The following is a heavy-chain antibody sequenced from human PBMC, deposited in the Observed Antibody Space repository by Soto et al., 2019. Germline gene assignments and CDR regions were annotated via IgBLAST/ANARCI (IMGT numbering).Heavy chain of an antibody. Sequence: SETLSLTCTVSGGSTSNYYWSWIRQPADKRLEWIGRVSSTGSTYYNPSLKSRVTISVDTSKNQVSLNLTSVTAADTAVYYCARGVPAAGTDWFDPWGQGTLVTVSS. CDR3: ARGVPAAGTDWFDP. CDR1: GGSTSNYY. J-gene: IGHJ5*02. D-gene: IGHD6-13*01. V-gene: IGHV4-4*07. CDR2: VSSTGST.